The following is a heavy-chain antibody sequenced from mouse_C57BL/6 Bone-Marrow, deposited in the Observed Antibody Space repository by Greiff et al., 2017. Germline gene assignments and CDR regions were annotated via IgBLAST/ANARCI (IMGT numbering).Heavy chain of an antibody. CDR2: ISRGSSTI. V-gene: IGHV5-17*01. CDR1: GFTFSDYG. J-gene: IGHJ4*01. Sequence: EVQLVESGGGLVKPGGSLKLSCAASGFTFSDYGMHWVRQAPEKGLEWVAYISRGSSTIYYAATVKGRFTISRDNAKNTLFLQMTSLRSEDTAMXYCAGKRSVPMDYWGQGTSVTVSS. CDR3: AGKRSVPMDY.